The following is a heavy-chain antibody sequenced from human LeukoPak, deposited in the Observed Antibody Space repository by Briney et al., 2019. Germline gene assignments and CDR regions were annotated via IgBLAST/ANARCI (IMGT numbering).Heavy chain of an antibody. CDR3: ARDLRYYDILTNDAFDI. D-gene: IGHD3-9*01. CDR1: GYTFTSYG. CDR2: ISAYNGNT. V-gene: IGHV1-18*01. J-gene: IGHJ3*02. Sequence: ASVKVSCKASGYTFTSYGISWVRQAPGQGLEWMGWISAYNGNTNYAQKLQGRVTMTTDTSTSTAYMELRSLRSDDTAVYYCARDLRYYDILTNDAFDIWGQGTMVTVSS.